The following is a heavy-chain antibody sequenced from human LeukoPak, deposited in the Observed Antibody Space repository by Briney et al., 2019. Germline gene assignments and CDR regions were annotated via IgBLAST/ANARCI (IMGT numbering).Heavy chain of an antibody. D-gene: IGHD6-13*01. V-gene: IGHV3-64*01. CDR3: ARAPWRSIVAASDY. CDR2: NRRYGGST. Sequence: GGSLRLFCAASGFTFRSYAMLWARHATGEAVEYVSANRRYGGSTYYANSVKGRFTISRDNSKNTLYLQMGSLRAEDMAVYYCARAPWRSIVAASDYWGEGTLVTVSS. J-gene: IGHJ4*02. CDR1: GFTFRSYA.